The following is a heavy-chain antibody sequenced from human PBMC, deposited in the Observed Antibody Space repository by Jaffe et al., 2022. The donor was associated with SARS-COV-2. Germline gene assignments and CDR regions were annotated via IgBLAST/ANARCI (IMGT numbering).Heavy chain of an antibody. CDR2: ISGSGGRT. CDR1: GFTFSNYV. V-gene: IGHV3-23*01. D-gene: IGHD6-6*01. CDR3: AKSSSSSPYDAFDI. J-gene: IGHJ3*02. Sequence: EVQLLESGGGLVQPGGSLRLSCAASGFTFSNYVMTWVRQAPGKGLEWVSGISGSGGRTYYADSVKGRLTISRENSKNTLYLQMNSLRAEDTAVYYCAKSSSSSPYDAFDIWGQGTMVTVSS.